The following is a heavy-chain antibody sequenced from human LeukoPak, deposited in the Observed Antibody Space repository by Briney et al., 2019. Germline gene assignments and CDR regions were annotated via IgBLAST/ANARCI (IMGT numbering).Heavy chain of an antibody. V-gene: IGHV3-21*01. Sequence: PGGSLRLSCRASGFXFSNFSINWVRQAPGKGLEWVSSVTSRSSFMSSADSVKGRFTTSRDNAKSSLYLQMNSLRAEDTAVYYCARSYSGYAFDAFDIWGRGTMVTVSS. CDR2: VTSRSSFM. CDR1: GFXFSNFS. J-gene: IGHJ3*02. CDR3: ARSYSGYAFDAFDI. D-gene: IGHD5-12*01.